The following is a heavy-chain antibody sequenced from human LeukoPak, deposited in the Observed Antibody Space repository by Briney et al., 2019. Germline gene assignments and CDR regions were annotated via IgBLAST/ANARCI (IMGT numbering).Heavy chain of an antibody. CDR2: ISGSGGST. CDR1: GITFSSYA. D-gene: IGHD2-2*01. V-gene: IGHV3-23*01. CDR3: AKVGCSSTSCPLFYYYYYMDV. Sequence: PGGSLRLSCAASGITFSSYAMSWVRQAPGKGLEWVSGISGSGGSTNYVDSVKGRFTISRDNSKNTLYLQMNSLRAEDTAVYYCAKVGCSSTSCPLFYYYYYMDVWGKGTTVTVSS. J-gene: IGHJ6*03.